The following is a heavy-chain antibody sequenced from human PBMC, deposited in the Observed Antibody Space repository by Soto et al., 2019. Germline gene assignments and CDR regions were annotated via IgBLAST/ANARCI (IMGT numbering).Heavy chain of an antibody. V-gene: IGHV1-18*01. D-gene: IGHD3-22*01. CDR2: ISAYNGNT. J-gene: IGHJ4*02. CDR3: AKTYYYDRSSSYYFDY. Sequence: QVQLVQSGAEVKKPGASVKVSCKASGYTFTSYGISWVRQAPGQGLEWMGWISAYNGNTNYAQKLQGRVPMTTDTSTSTAYMELRSLRSDDTAVYYCAKTYYYDRSSSYYFDYWGQGTLVTVSS. CDR1: GYTFTSYG.